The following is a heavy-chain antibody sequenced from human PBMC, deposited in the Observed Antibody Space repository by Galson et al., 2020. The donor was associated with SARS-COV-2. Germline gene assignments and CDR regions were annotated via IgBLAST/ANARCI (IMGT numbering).Heavy chain of an antibody. Sequence: SQTLSLTCAVYVGSFSGFSWSWVRQSPGKGLEWIGEINHSGSANYNPSLKSRVTISVDTSKNQFSLKLTSVTAGETGVYYCARGRVGVVPSPILSLGPYYEYYAVNVWGQGTTITVSS. J-gene: IGHJ6*02. D-gene: IGHD2-21*01. V-gene: IGHV4-34*01. CDR2: INHSGSA. CDR3: ARGRVGVVPSPILSLGPYYEYYAVNV. CDR1: VGSFSGFS.